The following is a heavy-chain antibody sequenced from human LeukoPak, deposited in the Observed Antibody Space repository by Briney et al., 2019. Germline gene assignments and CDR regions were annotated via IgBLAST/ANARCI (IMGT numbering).Heavy chain of an antibody. J-gene: IGHJ4*02. CDR2: INPSGGST. CDR1: GYTFTSYY. V-gene: IGHV1-46*01. D-gene: IGHD3-16*02. Sequence: GASVTVSCKACGYTFTSYYMHWVRQAPGQGREWMGIINPSGGSTNYAQKFQGRVTMTRDMSTSTVYMELSSLRSEDTAVYYCARAPVHRSYYVWGSYRPIDYWGQGTLVTVSS. CDR3: ARAPVHRSYYVWGSYRPIDY.